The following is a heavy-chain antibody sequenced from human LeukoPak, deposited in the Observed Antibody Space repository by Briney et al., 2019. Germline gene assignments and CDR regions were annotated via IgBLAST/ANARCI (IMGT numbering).Heavy chain of an antibody. CDR1: GFTFSSHW. J-gene: IGHJ4*02. D-gene: IGHD3-3*01. V-gene: IGHV3-7*03. CDR3: ARDQYDTWSRRGNFDS. Sequence: PGGSLRLSCAASGFTFSSHWMSWVRQAPGKGLEWVANIKQDGSEKYYVDSVKGRFTISRDNTKNSLYLQMNSLRAEDTAVFYCARDQYDTWSRRGNFDSWGQGTLVIVSS. CDR2: IKQDGSEK.